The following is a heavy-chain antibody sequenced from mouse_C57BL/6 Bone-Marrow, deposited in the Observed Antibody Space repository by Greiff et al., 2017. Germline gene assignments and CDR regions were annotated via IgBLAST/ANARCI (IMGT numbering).Heavy chain of an antibody. CDR2: IYPSDSET. D-gene: IGHD2-5*01. Sequence: QVQLQQPGAELVRPGSSVKLSCKASGYTFTSYWMAWVKQRPGQGLEWIGNIYPSDSETPSNQKFKDKATLTVDKSSSTAYMQLSSLTSEDSAVYYCAREGNYSNYSYWGQGTTLTVSS. V-gene: IGHV1-61*01. J-gene: IGHJ2*01. CDR3: AREGNYSNYSY. CDR1: GYTFTSYW.